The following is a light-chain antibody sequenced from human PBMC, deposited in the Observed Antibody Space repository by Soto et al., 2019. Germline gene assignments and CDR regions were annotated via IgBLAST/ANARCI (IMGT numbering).Light chain of an antibody. Sequence: DIQMTQSPSSLSASVGDRVTITCQASQDINNYLHWYQHKPGKAPKLLIYDASDLKAGVPSRFSGSGSGTDFTFTISSLQAEDVATYYCQQYDNLPLTFGGGTKVEIK. CDR2: DAS. CDR3: QQYDNLPLT. V-gene: IGKV1-33*01. CDR1: QDINNY. J-gene: IGKJ4*01.